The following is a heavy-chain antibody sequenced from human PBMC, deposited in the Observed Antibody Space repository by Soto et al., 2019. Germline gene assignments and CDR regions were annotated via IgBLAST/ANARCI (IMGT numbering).Heavy chain of an antibody. V-gene: IGHV3-23*01. CDR2: ISGSGDST. J-gene: IGHJ4*02. CDR3: AKVMVRGDEGPIDY. CDR1: GFTFSRYA. D-gene: IGHD3-10*01. Sequence: GGSLRLSCAASGFTFSRYAMSWVRQAPGKGLEWVSAISGSGDSTNYADSVRGRFTTSRDNSKNTLYLQMNSLRVEDTAVYYCAKVMVRGDEGPIDYWGQGTLVTVSS.